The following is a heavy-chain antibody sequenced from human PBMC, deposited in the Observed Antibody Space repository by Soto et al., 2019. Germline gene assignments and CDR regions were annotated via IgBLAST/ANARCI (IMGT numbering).Heavy chain of an antibody. J-gene: IGHJ5*02. Sequence: PSETLSLTCTVSGGSFCSSAYYFFCIRRAPGKGLEWIGSINSSGSTFSNPSLKSRVTLSVDTSKNQFSLKLTSVTAADTALYYCSRRAPEGFDPWGQGTLVTVSS. CDR3: SRRAPEGFDP. CDR1: GGSFCSSAYY. V-gene: IGHV4-39*01. CDR2: INSSGST.